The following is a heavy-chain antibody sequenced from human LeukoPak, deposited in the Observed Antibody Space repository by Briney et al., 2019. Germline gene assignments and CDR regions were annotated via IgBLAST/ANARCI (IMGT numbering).Heavy chain of an antibody. CDR2: ISYDGSNK. CDR3: ARSPHSGSYYGFDY. V-gene: IGHV3-30*14. CDR1: GFTFSSYA. Sequence: GRSLRLSCAASGFTFSSYAMHWVRQAPGKGLEWVAVISYDGSNKYYADSVKGRFTISRDNSKNTLYLQMNSLRAEDTAVYYCARSPHSGSYYGFDYWGQGTLVTVSS. J-gene: IGHJ4*02. D-gene: IGHD1-26*01.